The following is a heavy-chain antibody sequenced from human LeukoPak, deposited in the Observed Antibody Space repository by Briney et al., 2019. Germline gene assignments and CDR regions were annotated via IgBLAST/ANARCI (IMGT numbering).Heavy chain of an antibody. Sequence: SVKVSCKASGYTFTSYDINWVRQATGQGLEWMGWMNPNSGNTGYAQKFQGRVTITRNTSISTAYMELSSLRSEDTAVYYCARGPVRYQRKPRSSWFDPWGQGTLVTVSS. D-gene: IGHD2-2*01. V-gene: IGHV1-8*03. CDR2: MNPNSGNT. CDR3: ARGPVRYQRKPRSSWFDP. CDR1: GYTFTSYD. J-gene: IGHJ5*02.